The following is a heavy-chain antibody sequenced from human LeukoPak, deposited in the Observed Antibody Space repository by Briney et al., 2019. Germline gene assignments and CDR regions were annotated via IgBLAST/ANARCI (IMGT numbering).Heavy chain of an antibody. CDR3: ARIAVAGFDY. CDR1: RGSISSYY. CDR2: IYTSGST. D-gene: IGHD6-19*01. Sequence: SETLSHTCTLSRGSISSYYWSWIRQPAGKGLEWIGRIYTSGSTNYNPSLKSRVTMSVDTSKNQFSLKLSSVTAADTAVYYCARIAVAGFDYWGQGTLVTVSS. J-gene: IGHJ4*02. V-gene: IGHV4-4*07.